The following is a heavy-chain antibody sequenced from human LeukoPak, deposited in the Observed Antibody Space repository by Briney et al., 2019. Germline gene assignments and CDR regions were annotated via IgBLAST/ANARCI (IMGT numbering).Heavy chain of an antibody. CDR3: ARGGSTVTNSVGY. V-gene: IGHV3-48*01. Sequence: GGSLRLSCVASGFTFTTYSMNWVRQAPGKGLEWISNINADSSAMYYVDSVKGRFTISRDNAKSSVFLQMNSLRAEDTAVYYCARGGSTVTNSVGYWGQGTLVTVSS. J-gene: IGHJ4*02. D-gene: IGHD4-17*01. CDR1: GFTFTTYS. CDR2: INADSSAM.